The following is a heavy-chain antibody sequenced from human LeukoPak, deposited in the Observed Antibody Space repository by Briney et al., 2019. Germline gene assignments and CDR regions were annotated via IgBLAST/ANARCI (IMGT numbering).Heavy chain of an antibody. CDR2: IYYSGST. D-gene: IGHD6-19*01. V-gene: IGHV4-39*01. CDR3: ARGSGWYSGYTDY. CDR1: GGSISSSSYY. Sequence: SETLSLTCTVSGGSISSSSYYWGWIRQPPRKGLEWIGSIYYSGSTYYNPSLKSRVTISVDTSKNQFSLKLSSVTAADTAVYYCARGSGWYSGYTDYWGQGTLVTVSS. J-gene: IGHJ4*02.